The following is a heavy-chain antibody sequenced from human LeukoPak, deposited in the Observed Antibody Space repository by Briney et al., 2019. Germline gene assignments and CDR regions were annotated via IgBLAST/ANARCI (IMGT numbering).Heavy chain of an antibody. Sequence: AWINPNSGRTNYAQKFQGRFTMTSDTSIGTAYMELSRLRSDDTAMYYCARVGMVSGWFDPWGQGTLVTVSS. CDR3: ARVGMVSGWFDP. V-gene: IGHV1-2*02. D-gene: IGHD2-8*01. CDR2: INPNSGRT. J-gene: IGHJ5*02.